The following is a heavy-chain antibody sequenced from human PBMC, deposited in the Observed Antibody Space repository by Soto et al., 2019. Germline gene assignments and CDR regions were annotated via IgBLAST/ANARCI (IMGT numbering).Heavy chain of an antibody. J-gene: IGHJ4*02. D-gene: IGHD1-26*01. V-gene: IGHV3-23*01. CDR1: GFTFSSYA. CDR2: ISGSGGST. CDR3: AKDSTYSGSYYDY. Sequence: PGGSLRLSCAASGFTFSSYAMSWVRQAPGKGLEWVSAISGSGGSTYYADSVKGRFAISRDNSKNTLYLQMNSLRAEDTAVYYCAKDSTYSGSYYDYWGQGTLVTVSS.